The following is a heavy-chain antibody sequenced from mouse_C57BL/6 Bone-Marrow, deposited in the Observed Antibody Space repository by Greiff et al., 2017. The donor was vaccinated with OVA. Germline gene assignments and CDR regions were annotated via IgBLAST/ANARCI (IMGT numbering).Heavy chain of an antibody. Sequence: QVQLQQSGAELVRPGASVKLSCKASGYTFTSYGISWVKQRTGQGLEWIGEIYPRSGNTYYHEKFKGKATLTADKSSSTAYMELRSLTSEDAAVYFWARSGGNYYGSSDYWGQGTTLTVSS. CDR2: IYPRSGNT. CDR3: ARSGGNYYGSSDY. D-gene: IGHD1-1*01. V-gene: IGHV1-81*01. J-gene: IGHJ2*01. CDR1: GYTFTSYG.